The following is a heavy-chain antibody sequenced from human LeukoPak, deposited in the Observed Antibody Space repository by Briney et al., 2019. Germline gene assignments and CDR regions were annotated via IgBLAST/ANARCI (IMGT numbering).Heavy chain of an antibody. CDR2: MYLSGTT. CDR1: GDSINSLDL. D-gene: IGHD3-22*01. Sequence: SGTLSLTCTVSGDSINSLDLWSWVRQPPGKGLEWIGEMYLSGTTHSNRSVKSRVTISIDKSKNQFFLNLSSVTAADTAVYYCASQGYYDTSPFDPWGQGTLVTVSS. V-gene: IGHV4-4*02. CDR3: ASQGYYDTSPFDP. J-gene: IGHJ5*02.